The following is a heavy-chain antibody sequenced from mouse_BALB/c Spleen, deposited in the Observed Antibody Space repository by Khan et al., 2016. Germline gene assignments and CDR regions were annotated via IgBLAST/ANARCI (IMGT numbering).Heavy chain of an antibody. Sequence: EVELVESGGGLVKPGGSLKLSCAASGFTFSSYVMSWVRQTPEKRLEWVASISTGGDIYYPDSVKGRFTIARDNARNILYVQIASLKSNDTTTDYCAMGDYDRGYYLSLDYWGQGTTVTVSS. CDR2: ISTGGDI. V-gene: IGHV5-6-5*01. CDR1: GFTFSSYV. J-gene: IGHJ4*01. D-gene: IGHD2-13*01. CDR3: AMGDYDRGYYLSLDY.